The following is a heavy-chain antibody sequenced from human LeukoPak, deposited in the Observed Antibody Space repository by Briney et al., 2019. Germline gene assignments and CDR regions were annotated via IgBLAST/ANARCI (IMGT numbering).Heavy chain of an antibody. D-gene: IGHD2-21*02. J-gene: IGHJ4*02. CDR3: TRGQSYCGADCYSD. CDR1: GFSVSNYY. V-gene: IGHV3-66*01. Sequence: GGSLRLSCAASGFSVSNYYMSWVRQPPGKGLEWVSVMYTGGGRYYGDSVKGRFTISRDNSKNTVFLQMNSLRVEDTALYYRTRGQSYCGADCYSDWGQGTLVTVSS. CDR2: MYTGGGR.